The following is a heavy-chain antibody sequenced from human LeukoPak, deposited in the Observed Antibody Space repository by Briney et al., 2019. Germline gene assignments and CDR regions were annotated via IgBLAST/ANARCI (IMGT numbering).Heavy chain of an antibody. CDR3: ARERYYDSSGYYYEPYYYYGMDV. CDR1: GYTFTSYY. V-gene: IGHV1-46*01. D-gene: IGHD3-22*01. CDR2: INPSGGST. J-gene: IGHJ6*02. Sequence: ASVKVSCKASGYTFTSYYMHWVRQAPGQGLEWMGIINPSGGSTSYAQKFQGRVTMTRDTSTSTVYMELSSLRSEDTAVYNCARERYYDSSGYYYEPYYYYGMDVWGQGTTVTVSS.